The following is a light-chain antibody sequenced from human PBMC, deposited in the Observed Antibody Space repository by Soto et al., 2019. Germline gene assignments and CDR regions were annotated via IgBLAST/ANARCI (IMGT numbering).Light chain of an antibody. J-gene: IGKJ1*01. CDR1: QSISHY. Sequence: DIQMTQSPSSLSASVGDRVTITCRASQSISHYLNWYQQKPGKAPKLLMYAASSLQSGVPSRFGGSGSGTDVTLTISSRQPEDFATYYCQQSYSTPRTFGQGTKVEIK. V-gene: IGKV1-39*01. CDR2: AAS. CDR3: QQSYSTPRT.